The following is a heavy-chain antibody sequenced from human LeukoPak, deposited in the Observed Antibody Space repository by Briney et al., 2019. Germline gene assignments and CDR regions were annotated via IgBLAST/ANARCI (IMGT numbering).Heavy chain of an antibody. J-gene: IGHJ6*02. V-gene: IGHV1-46*01. D-gene: IGHD2-8*01. CDR3: AREDVVFVDAVRYYYYGMDV. CDR2: INPSGGST. Sequence: ASVKVPCKASGYNFISYYMHWVRQAPGQGLEWMGIINPSGGSTSYAQKFQDRVTMTRDTSTSTVYMELSSLKSEDTAVYYCAREDVVFVDAVRYYYYGMDVWGQGTTVTVSS. CDR1: GYNFISYY.